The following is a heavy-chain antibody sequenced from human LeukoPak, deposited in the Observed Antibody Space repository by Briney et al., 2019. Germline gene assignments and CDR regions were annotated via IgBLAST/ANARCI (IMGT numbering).Heavy chain of an antibody. CDR1: GGSISSSSYY. V-gene: IGHV4-39*07. Sequence: PSETLSLTCTVSGGSISSSSYYWGWIRQPPGRGLEWIGNIYYSGSTYYNPSLKSRVTISVDTSKNQFSLKLSSVTAADTAVYYCARVSADLMTTVTSFDYWGQGTLVTVSS. CDR2: IYYSGST. CDR3: ARVSADLMTTVTSFDY. D-gene: IGHD4-17*01. J-gene: IGHJ4*02.